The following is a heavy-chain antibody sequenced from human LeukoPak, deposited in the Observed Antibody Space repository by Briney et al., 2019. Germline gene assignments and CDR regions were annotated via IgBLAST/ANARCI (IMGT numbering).Heavy chain of an antibody. Sequence: SVKVSCKASGGTFSSYAISWVRQAPGQGLEWMGGIIPIFGTANYAQMFQGRVTIVADESTSTAYMELSSLRSEDTAVYYCARSTRIVGATTSFDYWGQGTLVTVSS. CDR1: GGTFSSYA. D-gene: IGHD1-26*01. V-gene: IGHV1-69*13. J-gene: IGHJ4*02. CDR2: IIPIFGTA. CDR3: ARSTRIVGATTSFDY.